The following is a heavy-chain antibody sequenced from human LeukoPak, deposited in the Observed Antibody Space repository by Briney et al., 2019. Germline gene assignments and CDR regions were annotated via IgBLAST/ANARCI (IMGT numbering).Heavy chain of an antibody. D-gene: IGHD1-1*01. CDR2: IIPIFGTA. CDR1: GGTFRSYA. CDR3: ARDRSAGTTHFDAFDI. J-gene: IGHJ3*02. V-gene: IGHV1-69*06. Sequence: SVKVSCQGSGGTFRSYAISWVRQAPGQGLEWMGGIIPIFGTANYAQKFQGRVTITADKSTSTAYMELSSLRSEDTAVYYCARDRSAGTTHFDAFDIWGQGTMVTVSS.